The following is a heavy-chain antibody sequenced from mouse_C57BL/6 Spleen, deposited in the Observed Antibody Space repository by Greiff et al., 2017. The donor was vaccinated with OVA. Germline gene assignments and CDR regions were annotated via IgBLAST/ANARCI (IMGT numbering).Heavy chain of an antibody. CDR2: IYPGDGDT. V-gene: IGHV1-80*01. D-gene: IGHD2-14*01. Sequence: VQLQQSGAELVKPGASVKISCKASGYAFSSYWMNWVKQRPGKGLEWIGQIYPGDGDTNYNGKFKGKATLTSDKSSSTAYMQLSSLTSEDSAVYFCARDYRNYAMDYWGQGTSVTVSS. CDR1: GYAFSSYW. CDR3: ARDYRNYAMDY. J-gene: IGHJ4*01.